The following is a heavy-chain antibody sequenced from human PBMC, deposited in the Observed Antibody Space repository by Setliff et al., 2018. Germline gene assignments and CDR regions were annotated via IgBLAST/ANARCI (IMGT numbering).Heavy chain of an antibody. CDR2: ISGSGGST. Sequence: GGSLRLSCAASGFTFSSYAMSWVRQAPGKGLEWVSAISGSGGSTYYADSVKGRFTISRDNAENSLYLQMTSLRAEDTAVYYCARTDGTNLGYFDNWGQGTLVTVSS. CDR1: GFTFSSYA. J-gene: IGHJ4*02. D-gene: IGHD2-8*01. CDR3: ARTDGTNLGYFDN. V-gene: IGHV3-23*01.